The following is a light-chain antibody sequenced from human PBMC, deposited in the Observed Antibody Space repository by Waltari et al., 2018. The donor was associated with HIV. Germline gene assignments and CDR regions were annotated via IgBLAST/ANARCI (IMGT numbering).Light chain of an antibody. CDR2: GAS. CDR3: QQYGSSPQT. Sequence: EIVLTQSPGTLSLSPGERVALSCRASQSVTSYYLAWYQQKPGQAPRLLIYGASSSATGIPDRFSGSGSGTDFTLTISRLEPEDFAVYYCQQYGSSPQTFGQGTRLELK. V-gene: IGKV3-20*01. J-gene: IGKJ2*01. CDR1: QSVTSYY.